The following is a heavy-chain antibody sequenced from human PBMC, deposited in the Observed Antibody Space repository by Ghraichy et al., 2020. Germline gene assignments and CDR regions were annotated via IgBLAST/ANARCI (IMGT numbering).Heavy chain of an antibody. J-gene: IGHJ4*02. D-gene: IGHD4-17*01. CDR3: ARGEYYGDYYFDY. V-gene: IGHV3-21*01. CDR2: ISSGSSYI. CDR1: GFTFSSYS. Sequence: GSLRLSCAASGFTFSSYSMNWVRQAPGKGLEWVSSISSGSSYIYYADSVKGRFTISRDNAKNSLYLQMNSLRAEDTAVYYCARGEYYGDYYFDYWGQGTLVTVSS.